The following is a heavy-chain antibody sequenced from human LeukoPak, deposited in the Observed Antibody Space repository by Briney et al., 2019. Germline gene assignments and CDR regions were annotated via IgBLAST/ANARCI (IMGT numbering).Heavy chain of an antibody. V-gene: IGHV1-24*01. CDR3: ATLATYDYPPGVFDY. CDR1: GYTLTELS. J-gene: IGHJ4*02. CDR2: FDPEDGET. Sequence: ASVKVSCKVSGYTLTELSMHWVRQAPGKGLEWMGGFDPEDGETIYAQKFQGRVTMTEDTSTDTAYMELSSLRSEDTAVYYCATLATYDYPPGVFDYWGQGTLVTVSS. D-gene: IGHD4-11*01.